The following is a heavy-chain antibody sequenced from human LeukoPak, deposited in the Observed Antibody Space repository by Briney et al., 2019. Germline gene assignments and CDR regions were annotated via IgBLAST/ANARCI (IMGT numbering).Heavy chain of an antibody. CDR2: ISAYNGNT. J-gene: IGHJ4*02. D-gene: IGHD2-21*02. V-gene: IGHV1-18*01. Sequence: GASVKVSCKASGYTFTSYGISWARQAPGQGLEWMGWISAYNGNTNYAQKLQGRVTMTTDTSTSTAYMELRSLRSDDTAVYYCARDRGSYCGGDCPFDYWGQGTLVTVSS. CDR1: GYTFTSYG. CDR3: ARDRGSYCGGDCPFDY.